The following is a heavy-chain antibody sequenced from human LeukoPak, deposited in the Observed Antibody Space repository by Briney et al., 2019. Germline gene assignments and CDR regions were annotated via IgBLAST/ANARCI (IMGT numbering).Heavy chain of an antibody. CDR2: ISGSGGST. Sequence: PGGSLRLSCAASGFTFSSYAMSWVRQAPGKGLGWVSAISGSGGSTYYADSVKGRFTISRDNSKNTLYLQMNSLRAEDTAVYYCANEGYYDSSGYYYYWGQGTLVTVSS. J-gene: IGHJ4*02. D-gene: IGHD3-22*01. V-gene: IGHV3-23*01. CDR3: ANEGYYDSSGYYYY. CDR1: GFTFSSYA.